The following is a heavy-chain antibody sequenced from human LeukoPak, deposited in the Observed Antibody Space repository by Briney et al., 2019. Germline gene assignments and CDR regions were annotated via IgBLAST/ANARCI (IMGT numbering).Heavy chain of an antibody. Sequence: ASVKVSCKASGYTFTGYYMHWVRQAPGQGLEWMGWINPNSGGTNYAQKFQGRVTMTRDTSISTAYMELSRLRSDDTAVYYCARDVLLRGNYYYYGMDVWGQGTTVTVSS. CDR1: GYTFTGYY. V-gene: IGHV1-2*02. J-gene: IGHJ6*02. CDR3: ARDVLLRGNYYYYGMDV. CDR2: INPNSGGT. D-gene: IGHD4/OR15-4a*01.